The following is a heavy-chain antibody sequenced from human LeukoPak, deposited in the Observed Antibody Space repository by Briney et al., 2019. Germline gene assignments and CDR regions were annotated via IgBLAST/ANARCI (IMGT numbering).Heavy chain of an antibody. D-gene: IGHD6-13*01. CDR3: ARKEGSSWNY. V-gene: IGHV3-23*01. Sequence: GGSLRLSCAASGFTFSSYAMSWVRQAPGKGLEWVSAISGSGGSTYYADSVKGRLTISRDNSKNTLYLQMNSLRAEDTAMYYCARKEGSSWNYWGQGTLVTVSS. CDR1: GFTFSSYA. CDR2: ISGSGGST. J-gene: IGHJ4*02.